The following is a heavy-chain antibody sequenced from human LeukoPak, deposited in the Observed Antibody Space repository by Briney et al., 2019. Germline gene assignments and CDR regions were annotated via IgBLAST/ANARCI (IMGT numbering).Heavy chain of an antibody. CDR3: ARSVYDSGGYYRVLDY. V-gene: IGHV3-74*01. CDR2: IDSDGSTT. D-gene: IGHD3-22*01. J-gene: IGHJ4*02. CDR1: GFTFSSYW. Sequence: SGGSLRLSCAASGFTFSSYWMHWVRQAPGKGLVWVSRIDSDGSTTSYADSVKGRFTISRDDAKNTLYLQMNSLRAEDTAVYYCARSVYDSGGYYRVLDYWGQGTLLTVSS.